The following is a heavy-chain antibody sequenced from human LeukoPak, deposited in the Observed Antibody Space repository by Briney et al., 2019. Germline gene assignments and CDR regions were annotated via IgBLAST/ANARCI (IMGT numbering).Heavy chain of an antibody. CDR3: AGVPYFDY. J-gene: IGHJ4*02. CDR1: GGSFSDYY. V-gene: IGHV3-11*04. D-gene: IGHD4/OR15-4a*01. CDR2: ISSSGSTI. Sequence: LSLTCAVYGGSFSDYYMSWIRQAPGKGLEWVSYISSSGSTIYYADSVKGRFTISRDNAKNSLYLQMNSLRAEDTAVYYCAGVPYFDYWGQGTLVTVSS.